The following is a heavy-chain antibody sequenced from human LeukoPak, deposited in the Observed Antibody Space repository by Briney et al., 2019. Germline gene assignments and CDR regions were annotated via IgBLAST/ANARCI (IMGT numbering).Heavy chain of an antibody. D-gene: IGHD2-2*01. Sequence: GGSLRLSCAASGFSTRTYSMGWVRQPPGKGLEWVSYIGSTSIYADSVKGRFTISRANAKNTLYLQMNSLRAEDTAVYYCARDGPPAGAGDFDYWGQGSPVTVSS. J-gene: IGHJ4*02. CDR2: IGSTSI. CDR1: GFSTRTYS. V-gene: IGHV3-48*01. CDR3: ARDGPPAGAGDFDY.